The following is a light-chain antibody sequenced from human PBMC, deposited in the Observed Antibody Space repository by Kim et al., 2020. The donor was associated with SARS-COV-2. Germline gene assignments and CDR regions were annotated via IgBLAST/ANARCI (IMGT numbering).Light chain of an antibody. CDR2: DAS. CDR3: QQRSDSWT. CDR1: KSINKY. J-gene: IGKJ1*01. Sequence: SMSPGERATLACRASKSINKYLAWYQQKPGQAPRLLIYDASDRATGTPARFSGSGSGTDFTLTITSLEPEDFAVYYCQQRSDSWTFGQGTKVDIK. V-gene: IGKV3-11*01.